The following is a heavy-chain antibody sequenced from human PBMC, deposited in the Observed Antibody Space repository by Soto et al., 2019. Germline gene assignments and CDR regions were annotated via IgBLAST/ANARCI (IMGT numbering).Heavy chain of an antibody. Sequence: GGSLRLSCAASGFTFSSYAMSWVRQAPGKGLEWVSAISGSGGSTYYADSVKGRFTISRDNSKNTLHLQMNSLRAEDTAVYYCAKDLLRVRAASNNWFDPWGQGTLVTVSS. J-gene: IGHJ5*02. CDR1: GFTFSSYA. CDR3: AKDLLRVRAASNNWFDP. CDR2: ISGSGGST. V-gene: IGHV3-23*01. D-gene: IGHD6-13*01.